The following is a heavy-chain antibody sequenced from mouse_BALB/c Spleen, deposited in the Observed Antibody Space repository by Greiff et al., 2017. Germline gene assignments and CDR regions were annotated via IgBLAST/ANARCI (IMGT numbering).Heavy chain of an antibody. Sequence: EVKLVESGGGLVQPGGSRKLSCAASGFTFSSFGMHWVRQAPEKGLEWVAYISSGSSTIYYADTVKGRFTISRDNPKNTLFLQMTSLRSEDTAMYYCARMGSWYFDVWGAGTTVTVSS. CDR1: GFTFSSFG. CDR2: ISSGSSTI. V-gene: IGHV5-17*02. D-gene: IGHD2-3*01. J-gene: IGHJ1*01. CDR3: ARMGSWYFDV.